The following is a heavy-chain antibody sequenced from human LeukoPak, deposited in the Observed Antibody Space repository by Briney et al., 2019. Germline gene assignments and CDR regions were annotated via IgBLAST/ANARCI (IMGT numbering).Heavy chain of an antibody. D-gene: IGHD2-2*02. CDR2: MNPNSGNT. V-gene: IGHV1-8*03. J-gene: IGHJ5*02. CDR3: ARGVVPAAIVQTNWFDP. CDR1: GYTFTSYD. Sequence: GASVKVSCKASGYTFTSYDINWVRQATGQGLEWMGWMNPNSGNTGYAQKFQGRVTITRNTSISTAYMELSSLRSEDTAVYYCARGVVPAAIVQTNWFDPWGQGTLVTVSS.